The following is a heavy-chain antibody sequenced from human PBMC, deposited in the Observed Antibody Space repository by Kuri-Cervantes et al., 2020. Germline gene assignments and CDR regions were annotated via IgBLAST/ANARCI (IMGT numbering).Heavy chain of an antibody. V-gene: IGHV3-23*01. CDR3: ARDPIAATGRGGSFDY. J-gene: IGHJ4*02. D-gene: IGHD6-13*01. Sequence: GESLKISCAASGFTFSSYAMSWVRQAPGKGLEWVSAISGSGGSTYYADSVKGRFTISRDNSKNTLYLQMNSLRVDDTAVYYCARDPIAATGRGGSFDYWGQGTPVTVSS. CDR1: GFTFSSYA. CDR2: ISGSGGST.